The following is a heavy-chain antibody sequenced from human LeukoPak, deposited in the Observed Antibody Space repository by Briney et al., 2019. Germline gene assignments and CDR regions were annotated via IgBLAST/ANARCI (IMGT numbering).Heavy chain of an antibody. CDR2: ITPNSGGT. Sequence: ASVKVSCKASGYTFTNYYIHWVRQAPGQGLEWMGWITPNSGGTNFAQKFQGRVTMTTDTSITTAYMGLTRLTSDDTAVYYCARHNPFDYWGQGTLVTVSS. D-gene: IGHD1-14*01. CDR1: GYTFTNYY. J-gene: IGHJ4*02. CDR3: ARHNPFDY. V-gene: IGHV1-2*02.